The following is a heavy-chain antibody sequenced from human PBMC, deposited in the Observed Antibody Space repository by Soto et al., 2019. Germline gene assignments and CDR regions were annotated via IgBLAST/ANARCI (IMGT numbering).Heavy chain of an antibody. V-gene: IGHV1-18*01. D-gene: IGHD3-3*01. J-gene: IGHJ6*01. CDR1: GYTFTSYG. CDR2: ISAYNGNT. Sequence: ASVKVSCKASGYTFTSYGISWVRQAPGQGLEWMGWISAYNGNTNYAQKLQGRVTMTTDTSTSTAYMELRSLRSDDTAVYYCARGMCCYDFWSGYYPNYYYYYGMDVCGQGTTVTVSS. CDR3: ARGMCCYDFWSGYYPNYYYYYGMDV.